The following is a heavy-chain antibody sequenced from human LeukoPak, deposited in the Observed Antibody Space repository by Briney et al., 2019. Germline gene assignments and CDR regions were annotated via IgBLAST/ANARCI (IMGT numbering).Heavy chain of an antibody. CDR1: GFTFSSYS. CDR3: ARDKTYSDFWL. D-gene: IGHD3-3*01. V-gene: IGHV3-48*01. Sequence: PGVSLRLSFAASGFTFSSYSMNWVRQAPGKGLEWNSYISSDSSTVYFADSVKGRFTISRDNAKNSLYLQMNSLRAEDTAVYFCARDKTYSDFWLWGQGTLVTVSS. CDR2: ISSDSSTV. J-gene: IGHJ4*02.